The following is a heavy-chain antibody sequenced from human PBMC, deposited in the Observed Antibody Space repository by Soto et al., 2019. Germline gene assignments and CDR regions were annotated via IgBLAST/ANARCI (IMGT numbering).Heavy chain of an antibody. Sequence: SVKVSCKASGGTFSRYTITWVRQAPGQGLEWMGGITPMFGAPNYAQKFQGRVTITADESTSTAYMELSSLRSEDTAMYYCARDGTLYDSSAYYYLYWGQGTLVTVSS. D-gene: IGHD3-22*01. CDR2: ITPMFGAP. CDR3: ARDGTLYDSSAYYYLY. CDR1: GGTFSRYT. J-gene: IGHJ4*02. V-gene: IGHV1-69*13.